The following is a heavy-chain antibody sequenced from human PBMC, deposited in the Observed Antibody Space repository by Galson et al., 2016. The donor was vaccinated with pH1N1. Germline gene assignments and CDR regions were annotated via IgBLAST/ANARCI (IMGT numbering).Heavy chain of an antibody. CDR2: IYYSGTT. Sequence: LSLTCTVSGGSISNDYYYWSWIRQPPGKGVEWIGYIYYSGTTYYNPSLKSRVTISIDTSKNQFSLKVTSVTAVDTAVYYCARVGATMTATGAFDMWGQGTMVTVYS. D-gene: IGHD5-24*01. CDR1: GGSISNDYYY. J-gene: IGHJ3*02. CDR3: ARVGATMTATGAFDM. V-gene: IGHV4-30-4*08.